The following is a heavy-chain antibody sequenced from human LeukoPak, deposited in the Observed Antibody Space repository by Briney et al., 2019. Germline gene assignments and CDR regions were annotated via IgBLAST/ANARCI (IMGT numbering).Heavy chain of an antibody. CDR3: ARHGYYDFWSGQNWFDP. V-gene: IGHV5-51*01. J-gene: IGHJ5*02. CDR1: GYSFSSFW. CDR2: IYPGDSVT. Sequence: GESLKISCKASGYSFSSFWIAWVRQMPGKGLEWMGIIYPGDSVTRYSPSFQGQVTISADKSITTAYLQWSSLKASDTAIYYCARHGYYDFWSGQNWFDPWGQGTLVIVSS. D-gene: IGHD3-3*01.